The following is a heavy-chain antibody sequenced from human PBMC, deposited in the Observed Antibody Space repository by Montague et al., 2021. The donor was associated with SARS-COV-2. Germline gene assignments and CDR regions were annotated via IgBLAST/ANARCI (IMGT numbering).Heavy chain of an antibody. V-gene: IGHV4-39*07. CDR1: GGSISGSSYY. CDR2: INHSGSN. J-gene: IGHJ4*02. Sequence: SETLSLTCTVSGGSISGSSYYWGWIRQPPGKGLEWIGEINHSGSNNYNPSRKSRVTISVDTSKNQFSLKLSSVTATDTAVYYCARGGSYGDYGRVDSWGQGTLVSVSS. D-gene: IGHD4-17*01. CDR3: ARGGSYGDYGRVDS.